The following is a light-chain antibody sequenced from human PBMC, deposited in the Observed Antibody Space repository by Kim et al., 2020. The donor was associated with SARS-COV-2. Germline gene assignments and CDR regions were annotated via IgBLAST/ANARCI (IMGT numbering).Light chain of an antibody. CDR1: QSVRSS. J-gene: IGKJ4*01. CDR3: QQRSDWPPLT. V-gene: IGKV3-11*01. Sequence: LSPGERATLSCRASQSVRSSLAWYQQKPGQAPRLLIYGASNRATGIPARFSGWGSGTDFTLTISGLEPEDFAVYYCQQRSDWPPLTFGGGTKLEI. CDR2: GAS.